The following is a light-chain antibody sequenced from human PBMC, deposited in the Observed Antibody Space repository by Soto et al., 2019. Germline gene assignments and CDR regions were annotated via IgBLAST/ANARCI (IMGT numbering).Light chain of an antibody. CDR1: QSISYY. CDR3: QQGYNSPIT. V-gene: IGKV1-39*01. CDR2: AAS. Sequence: DIQMTQSPSSLSASVGDRVTITCRASQSISYYLNWYQQAPGMAPKVLIYAASNLQSGVPSRFSGSGSGTDFTLTISSLQPEDFVTYYCQQGYNSPITFGQGTRLEIK. J-gene: IGKJ5*01.